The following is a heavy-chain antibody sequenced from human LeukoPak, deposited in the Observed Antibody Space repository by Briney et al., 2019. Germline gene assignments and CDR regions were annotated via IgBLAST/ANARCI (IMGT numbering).Heavy chain of an antibody. V-gene: IGHV1-69*01. D-gene: IGHD3-22*01. J-gene: IGHJ4*02. CDR1: GGTFSSYA. CDR2: IIPIFGTA. CDR3: ARDSGSGYAYDY. Sequence: SGKVSCKASGGTFSSYAISWVRQAPGQGLEWMGGIIPIFGTANYAQKFQGRVTITADESTSTAYMELSSLRSEDTAVYYCARDSGSGYAYDYWGQGTLVTVSS.